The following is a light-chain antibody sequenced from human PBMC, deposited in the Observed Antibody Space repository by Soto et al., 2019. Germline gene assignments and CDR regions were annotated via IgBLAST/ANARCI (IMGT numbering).Light chain of an antibody. CDR3: QQSSSSPLT. Sequence: DIQMTQSPSSLSASVGDGVTITCRASESISSYLNWYQQKAGRAPKVLIYAASTLESGVPARFSGSGSGTDFTPTISNLQPDDFATYYCQQSSSSPLTFGGGTKVDIK. CDR2: AAS. V-gene: IGKV1-39*01. J-gene: IGKJ4*01. CDR1: ESISSY.